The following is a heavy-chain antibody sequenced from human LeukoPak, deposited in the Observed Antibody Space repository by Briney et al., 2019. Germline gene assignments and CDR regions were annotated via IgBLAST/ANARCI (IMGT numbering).Heavy chain of an antibody. J-gene: IGHJ4*02. D-gene: IGHD1-14*01. CDR1: GGTFSSYA. CDR2: IIPIFGTA. Sequence: GASVKVSCKASGGTFSSYAISWVRQAPGQGLEWMGGIIPIFGTANYAQKFQGRVTITADESTSTACMELSSLRSEDTAVYYCARVLLGEPGLDHFDYWGQGTLVTVSS. V-gene: IGHV1-69*13. CDR3: ARVLLGEPGLDHFDY.